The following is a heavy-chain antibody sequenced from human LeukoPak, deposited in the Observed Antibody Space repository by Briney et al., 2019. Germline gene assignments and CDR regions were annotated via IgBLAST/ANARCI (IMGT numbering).Heavy chain of an antibody. Sequence: SETLSLTCTVSGGSMSNYYWSWIRQPPGKGLEWIGYIFSRGNTNYNPSLKSRVTISVDTSKSQFSLKLNSVTAADTAVCYCARVGDTSCYYYFLDFWGQGTLVTVSS. CDR2: IFSRGNT. V-gene: IGHV4-4*08. CDR3: ARVGDTSCYYYFLDF. J-gene: IGHJ4*02. CDR1: GGSMSNYY. D-gene: IGHD3-22*01.